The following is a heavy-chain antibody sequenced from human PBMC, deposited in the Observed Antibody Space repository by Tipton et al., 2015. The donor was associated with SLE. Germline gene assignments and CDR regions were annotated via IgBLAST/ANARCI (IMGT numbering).Heavy chain of an antibody. CDR3: ARQPTTCYDYAAYFDS. J-gene: IGHJ4*02. CDR1: DDSIRDYY. CDR2: LNYSGST. D-gene: IGHD3-16*01. Sequence: TLSLTCSVSDDSIRDYYFSWIRHPPGKGLEWIGYLNYSGSTKYTPSLKSPVTLSDDTSKIHFSLSLTTVTAEDTAVYFRARQPTTCYDYAAYFDSWGPGILVTVSS. V-gene: IGHV4-59*08.